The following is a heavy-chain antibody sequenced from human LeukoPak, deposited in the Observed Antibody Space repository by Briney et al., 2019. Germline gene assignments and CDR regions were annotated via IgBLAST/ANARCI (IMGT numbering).Heavy chain of an antibody. V-gene: IGHV4-39*01. J-gene: IGHJ4*02. Sequence: SETLSLTCTVSGGSISSSSYYWGWIRQPPGKGLEWIGSIYYSGSTYYNPSLKSRATISVDTSKNQFSLKLSSVTAADTAVYYCASRLWFGELSFDYWGQGTLVTVSS. D-gene: IGHD3-10*01. CDR3: ASRLWFGELSFDY. CDR2: IYYSGST. CDR1: GGSISSSSYY.